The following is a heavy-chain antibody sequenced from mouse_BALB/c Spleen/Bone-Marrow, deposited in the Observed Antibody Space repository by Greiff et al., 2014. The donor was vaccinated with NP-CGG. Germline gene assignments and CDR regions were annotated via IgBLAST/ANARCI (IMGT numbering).Heavy chain of an antibody. CDR2: INPGNGGT. CDR3: TLWCYAMDY. J-gene: IGHJ4*01. Sequence: QVQLQQSGAELVKPGASVKLSCKASGYTFTSYYMYWVKQRPGQGLEWIGEINPGNGGTNFNEKFKSKATLTVDKSSSTACMQLSSLTSEDSAVYYCTLWCYAMDYWGQGTSVTVSS. D-gene: IGHD1-1*02. CDR1: GYTFTSYY. V-gene: IGHV1S81*02.